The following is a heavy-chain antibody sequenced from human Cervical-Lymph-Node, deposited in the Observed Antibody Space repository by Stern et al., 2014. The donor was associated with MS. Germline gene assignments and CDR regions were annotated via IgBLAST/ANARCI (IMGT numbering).Heavy chain of an antibody. J-gene: IGHJ4*02. CDR3: ARGMTSGAYH. CDR1: AFIFSNYW. D-gene: IGHD6-19*01. CDR2: INPDGTSA. V-gene: IGHV3-74*02. Sequence: EDQLVESGGGLVQPGESLRVSCEASAFIFSNYWMHWVRQVPGKGLVLVSHINPDGTSALYADAVKGRFITTRDNARNTLYLQMNSLRAEDTAFYYCARGMTSGAYHWGQGTLVTVSS.